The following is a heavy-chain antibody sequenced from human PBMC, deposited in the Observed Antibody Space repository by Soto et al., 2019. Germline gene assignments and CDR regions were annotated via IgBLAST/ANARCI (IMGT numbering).Heavy chain of an antibody. CDR1: GGSISSYY. D-gene: IGHD5-18*01. Sequence: SETLSLTCTVSGGSISSYYWSWIRQPPGKGLEWIGYIYYSGSTNYNPSLKSRVTISVDTSKNQFSLKLTSVTAADTAVYYCARDNGYSYGYNLDHGGQGTLVTVSS. V-gene: IGHV4-59*01. CDR2: IYYSGST. CDR3: ARDNGYSYGYNLDH. J-gene: IGHJ4*02.